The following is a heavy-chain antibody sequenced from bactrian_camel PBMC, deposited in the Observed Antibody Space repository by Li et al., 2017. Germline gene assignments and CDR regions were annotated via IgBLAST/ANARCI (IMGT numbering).Heavy chain of an antibody. D-gene: IGHD6*01. Sequence: HVQLVESGGGAVQAGGSLRLSCGASGSTYRENYWIAWFRQAPGKEREGVAAVYSDAVAAAYADSVKGRFSISRDNAKDIVHLQMNSLKPEDTALYYCATRPAGWYYFGFWGQGTQVTVS. CDR3: ATRPAGWYYFGF. CDR2: VYSDAVAA. V-gene: IGHV3S1*01. J-gene: IGHJ6*01. CDR1: GSTYRENYW.